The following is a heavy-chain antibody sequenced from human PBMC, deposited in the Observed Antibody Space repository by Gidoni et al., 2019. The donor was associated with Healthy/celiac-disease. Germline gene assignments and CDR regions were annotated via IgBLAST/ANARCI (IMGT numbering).Heavy chain of an antibody. CDR2: IWYDGSNK. J-gene: IGHJ4*02. V-gene: IGHV3-33*01. CDR1: GFTFSSYG. CDR3: ARDRVAVALDY. D-gene: IGHD6-19*01. Sequence: QVQLVESGGGVVQPGRSLRLSCAASGFTFSSYGMHWVRQAPGKGLEWVAVIWYDGSNKYYADSVKGRFTISRDNSKNTLYLQMNSLRAEDTAVYYCARDRVAVALDYWGQGTLVTVSS.